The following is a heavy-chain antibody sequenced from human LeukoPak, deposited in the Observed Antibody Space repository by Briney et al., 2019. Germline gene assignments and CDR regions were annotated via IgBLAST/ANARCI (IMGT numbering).Heavy chain of an antibody. CDR1: GFTFSSYA. J-gene: IGHJ4*02. CDR3: AKETSGATAY. V-gene: IGHV3-23*01. CDR2: ISGNGGST. Sequence: GGSLRLSCAVSGFTFSSYAMGWVRQAPGKGLEWVSAISGNGGSTYYADSVKGRFTISRDNTKNTLYLQMNSLRAEDTAIYYCAKETSGATAYWGQGTLVTVSS. D-gene: IGHD1-26*01.